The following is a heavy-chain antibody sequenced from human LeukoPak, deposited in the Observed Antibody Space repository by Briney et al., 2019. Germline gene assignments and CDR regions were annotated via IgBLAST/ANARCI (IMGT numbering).Heavy chain of an antibody. CDR3: ARLNSGLEWLLTIDY. Sequence: GGSLRLSCAASGFTFSSYSMNWVRQAPGKGLEWVSSISSSSSYIYYADSVKGRFTISRDNAKNSLYLQMNSLRAEDTAVYYCARLNSGLEWLLTIDYWGQGTLVTVSS. CDR1: GFTFSSYS. D-gene: IGHD3-3*01. J-gene: IGHJ4*02. CDR2: ISSSSSYI. V-gene: IGHV3-21*01.